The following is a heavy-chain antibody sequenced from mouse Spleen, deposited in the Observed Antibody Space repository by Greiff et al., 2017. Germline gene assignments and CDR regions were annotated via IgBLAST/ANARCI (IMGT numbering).Heavy chain of an antibody. Sequence: EVKLMESGGGLVKLGGSLKLSCAASGFTFSSYYMSWVRQTPEKRLEWVATISSGGGSTYYPDSVKGRFTISRDNAKNTLYLQMSSLNSEDTAVYYCAKSLRRNFDYWGQGTTLTVSS. D-gene: IGHD2-12*01. CDR2: ISSGGGST. J-gene: IGHJ2*01. V-gene: IGHV5-9*04. CDR1: GFTFSSYY. CDR3: AKSLRRNFDY.